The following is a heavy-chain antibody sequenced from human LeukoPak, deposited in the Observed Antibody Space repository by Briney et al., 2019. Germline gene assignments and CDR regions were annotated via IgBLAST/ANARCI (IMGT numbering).Heavy chain of an antibody. CDR1: VGSPCGYY. CDR2: INHSGST. Sequence: SESPSLTSALYVGSPCGYYWSSIPQPPGKGLEWIGEINHSGSTNYNPSLKSRVTISVDTAKNQFSLKLSSVTAADTAVYYCARGLGLPALWGQGTLVTVSS. CDR3: ARGLGLPAL. D-gene: IGHD4-11*01. V-gene: IGHV4-34*01. J-gene: IGHJ4*02.